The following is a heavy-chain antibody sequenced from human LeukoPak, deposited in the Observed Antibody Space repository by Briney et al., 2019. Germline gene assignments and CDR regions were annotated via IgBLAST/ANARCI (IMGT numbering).Heavy chain of an antibody. D-gene: IGHD6-25*01. V-gene: IGHV3-48*03. J-gene: IGHJ4*02. CDR1: GFTFSSYE. CDR3: ARDAAIGSRYFDY. Sequence: GGSLRLSCAASGFTFSSYEMNWVRQAPGKGLEWVSYISSSGSTIYYADSVKGRFTISRDNAKNSLYLQMNSLRAEDTAVYYCARDAAIGSRYFDYCGQGTPVTVYS. CDR2: ISSSGSTI.